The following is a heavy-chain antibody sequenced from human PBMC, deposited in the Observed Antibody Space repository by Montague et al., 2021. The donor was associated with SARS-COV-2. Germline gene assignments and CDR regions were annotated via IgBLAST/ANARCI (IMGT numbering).Heavy chain of an antibody. CDR2: IHHTGIT. CDR3: ASHPVFQQLYS. CDR1: GASVSSINW. V-gene: IGHV4-4*02. D-gene: IGHD6-13*01. J-gene: IGHJ4*02. Sequence: SETLSLTCAVSGASVSSINWWSWVRQPPGRGLEWIVEIHHTGITNFNPSLRSRVLTLLDSSKNQLSLTLISVTAADTAIYYCASHPVFQQLYSWGQGTLVSVSS.